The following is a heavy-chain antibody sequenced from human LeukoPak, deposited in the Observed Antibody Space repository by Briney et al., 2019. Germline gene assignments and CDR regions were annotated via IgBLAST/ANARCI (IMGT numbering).Heavy chain of an antibody. CDR3: ARAAPKYCSGGSCYGMDV. D-gene: IGHD2-15*01. Sequence: GGSPRLSCAAYGFTFSSYGMHWVRQAPGKGLGWVAVISYDGSNKYYADSVTGRFTISRDNSKNTLYLQMNSLRAEDTAVYYCARAAPKYCSGGSCYGMDVWGKGTTVTVSS. J-gene: IGHJ6*04. V-gene: IGHV3-30*03. CDR2: ISYDGSNK. CDR1: GFTFSSYG.